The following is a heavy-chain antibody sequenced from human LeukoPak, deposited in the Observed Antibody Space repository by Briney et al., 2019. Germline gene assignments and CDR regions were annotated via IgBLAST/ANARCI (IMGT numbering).Heavy chain of an antibody. CDR3: ARAGDYDFWSGYFPNWFDP. CDR2: INHSGST. CDR1: GGSFSGYY. V-gene: IGHV4-34*01. D-gene: IGHD3-3*01. Sequence: SETLSLTCAVYGGSFSGYYWSWIRQPPGKGLEWIGEINHSGSTNYNPSLRSRVTISVDTSKNQFSLKLSSVTAADTAVYYCARAGDYDFWSGYFPNWFDPWGQGTLVTVSS. J-gene: IGHJ5*02.